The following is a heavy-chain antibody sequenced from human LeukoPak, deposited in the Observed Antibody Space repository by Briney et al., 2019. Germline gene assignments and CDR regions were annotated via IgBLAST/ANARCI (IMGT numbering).Heavy chain of an antibody. J-gene: IGHJ4*02. CDR1: GFTLSSYA. CDR2: ISGSGVST. CDR3: ARALLPYSSGSLRNYFDY. V-gene: IGHV3-23*01. Sequence: GGSLRLSCTASGFTLSSYAMSWVRQAPGKGLEWVSAISGSGVSTYYADSVKGRFTISRDNPKNTLYLQMNSLRAEDTAVYYCARALLPYSSGSLRNYFDYWGQGTLVTVSS. D-gene: IGHD3-22*01.